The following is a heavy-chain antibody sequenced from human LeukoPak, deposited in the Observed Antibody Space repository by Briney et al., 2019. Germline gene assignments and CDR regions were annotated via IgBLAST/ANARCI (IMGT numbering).Heavy chain of an antibody. CDR3: ARQVSYYFDY. D-gene: IGHD3-10*01. J-gene: IGHJ4*02. Sequence: SETLSLTCTVSGGSISSSSYYRGWIRQPPGKGLEWIGGIYYSGSTYYNPSLKSRVTISVDTSKNQFSLKLSSVTAADTAVYYCARQVSYYFDYWGQGTLVTVSS. V-gene: IGHV4-39*01. CDR1: GGSISSSSYY. CDR2: IYYSGST.